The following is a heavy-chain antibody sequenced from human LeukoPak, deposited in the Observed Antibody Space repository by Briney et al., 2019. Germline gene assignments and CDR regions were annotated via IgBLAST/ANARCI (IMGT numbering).Heavy chain of an antibody. D-gene: IGHD2-2*01. CDR3: AKDVPAAYFDY. J-gene: IGHJ4*02. Sequence: DSVKGRFTISRDNSKNTLYLQVNSLRAEDTAAYFCAKDVPAAYFDYWGQGTLVTVSS. V-gene: IGHV3-30*02.